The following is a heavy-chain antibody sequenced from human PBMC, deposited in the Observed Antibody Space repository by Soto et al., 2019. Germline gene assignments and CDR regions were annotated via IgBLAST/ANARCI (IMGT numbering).Heavy chain of an antibody. J-gene: IGHJ4*02. Sequence: GGSLRLSCAASGFTFSSYAMSWVRQAPGKGLEWVSAISGSGGSTYYADSVKGRFTISRDNSKNTLYLQMNSLRAEDTAVYYCAKSISYYYDSSGYYYFDYWGQGTLVTVSS. V-gene: IGHV3-23*01. D-gene: IGHD3-22*01. CDR3: AKSISYYYDSSGYYYFDY. CDR2: ISGSGGST. CDR1: GFTFSSYA.